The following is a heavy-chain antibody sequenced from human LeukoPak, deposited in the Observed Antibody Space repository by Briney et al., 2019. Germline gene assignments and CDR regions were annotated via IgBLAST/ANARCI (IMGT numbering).Heavy chain of an antibody. CDR3: ARDLSVAATGTRPLGY. V-gene: IGHV3-53*01. J-gene: IGHJ4*02. CDR1: GFTVSTSY. CDR2: IYSGGGT. D-gene: IGHD1-1*01. Sequence: GGSLRLSCAASGFTVSTSYMTWVRQAPGKGLEWVSVIYSGGGTYYADSVKGRFTSSRDNSKNTLYLQMNSLRAEDTAVYYCARDLSVAATGTRPLGYWGQGTLVTVSS.